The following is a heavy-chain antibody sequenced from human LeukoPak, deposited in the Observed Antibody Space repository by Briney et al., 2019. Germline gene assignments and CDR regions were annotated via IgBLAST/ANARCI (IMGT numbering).Heavy chain of an antibody. J-gene: IGHJ3*02. V-gene: IGHV3-13*01. CDR3: ARVKSYRSGGLDAFDI. CDR1: GFTFSSYD. CDR2: IGTASDT. D-gene: IGHD6-19*01. Sequence: GGSLRLSCAASGFTFSSYDMHWVRQATGKGLEWVSAIGTASDTYYPGSVKGRFTISRENAKNSLYLQMNSPRAGDTAVYYCARVKSYRSGGLDAFDIWGQGTMVTVSS.